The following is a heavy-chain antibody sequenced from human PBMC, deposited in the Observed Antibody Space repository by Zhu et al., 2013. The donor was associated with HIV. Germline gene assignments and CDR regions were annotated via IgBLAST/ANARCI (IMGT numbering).Heavy chain of an antibody. Sequence: QVQLQQWGAGLLKPSETLSLTCAVYGGSFSGYYWSWIRQPPGKRLEWIGEINHSGSTNYNPSLKSRVTISVDTSKNQFSLKLSSVTAADTAVYYCAYQDLSSGYVFFSPFDYWGQGTLVTVSS. CDR1: GGSFSGYY. J-gene: IGHJ4*02. CDR3: AYQDLSSGYVFFSPFDY. V-gene: IGHV4-34*01. CDR2: INHSGST. D-gene: IGHD5-12*01.